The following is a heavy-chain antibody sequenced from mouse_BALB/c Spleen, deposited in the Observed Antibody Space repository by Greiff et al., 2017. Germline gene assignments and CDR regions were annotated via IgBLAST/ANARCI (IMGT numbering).Heavy chain of an antibody. CDR2: INPSNGRT. Sequence: VQLQQPGAELVKPGASVKLSCKASGYTFTSYWMHWVKQRPGQGLEWIGEINPSNGRTNYNEKFKSKATLTVDKSSSTAYMQLSSLTSEDSAVYYCAKLGLYYAMDYWGQGTSVTVSS. D-gene: IGHD4-1*01. CDR1: GYTFTSYW. CDR3: AKLGLYYAMDY. V-gene: IGHV1S81*02. J-gene: IGHJ4*01.